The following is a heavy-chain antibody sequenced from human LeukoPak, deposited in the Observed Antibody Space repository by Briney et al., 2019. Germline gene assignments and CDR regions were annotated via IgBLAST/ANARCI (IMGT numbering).Heavy chain of an antibody. CDR1: GFTFSNYA. CDR3: STSLTTPFDY. D-gene: IGHD4-17*01. CDR2: IKSKTEGGTT. J-gene: IGHJ4*02. V-gene: IGHV3-15*01. Sequence: GRSLRLSCAASGFTFSNYAIHWVRQAPGKGLEWVSRIKSKTEGGTTDYAAPVNGRFTISRDDSKNTLYLQMNSLNTDDSAVYFCSTSLTTPFDYWGLGTLVTVSS.